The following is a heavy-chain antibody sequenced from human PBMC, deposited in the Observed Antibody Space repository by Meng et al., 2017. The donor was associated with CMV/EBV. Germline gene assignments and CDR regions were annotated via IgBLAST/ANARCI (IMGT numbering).Heavy chain of an antibody. D-gene: IGHD1-14*01. CDR1: GFTFDDYG. V-gene: IGHV3-20*01. CDR2: INWNGGST. J-gene: IGHJ3*02. CDR3: AREWVLSRGRNQNAFDI. Sequence: GESLKISCAAAGFTFDDYGMSWVRQAPGRGLEWVSGINWNGGSTGYADSVKGRFTIARDNAKNSLYLQMNSLRAEDTALYHCAREWVLSRGRNQNAFDIWGQGTMVTVSS.